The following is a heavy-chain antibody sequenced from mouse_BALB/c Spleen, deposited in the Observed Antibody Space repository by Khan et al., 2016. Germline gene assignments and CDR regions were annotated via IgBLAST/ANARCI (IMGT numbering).Heavy chain of an antibody. Sequence: VQLQESGPGLVKPSQSLSLTCTVTGYSITSDYAWNWIRPFPGNKLEWMGYISYSGSTSYNPSLKSRISITRYTPNNQFFLQLHSVTSEDTATYYCARSDDGSKDAMDYWGQGTSVTVSS. CDR3: ARSDDGSKDAMDY. CDR2: ISYSGST. D-gene: IGHD1-1*01. CDR1: GYSITSDYA. J-gene: IGHJ4*01. V-gene: IGHV3-2*02.